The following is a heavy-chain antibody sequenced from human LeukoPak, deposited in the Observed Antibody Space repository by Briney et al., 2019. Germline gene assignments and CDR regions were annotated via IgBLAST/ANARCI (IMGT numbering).Heavy chain of an antibody. CDR2: IYYRGST. D-gene: IGHD1-26*01. J-gene: IGHJ4*02. CDR3: ARGELLFDY. V-gene: IGHV4-39*07. CDR1: GGSVSSSSYY. Sequence: SETLSLTCTVSGGSVSSSSYYWVWIRQPPGKGLEWVGSIYYRGSTYYNPSLKSRVTISVDTSKNQFSLKLSSVTAADTAVYYCARGELLFDYWGQGTLVTVSS.